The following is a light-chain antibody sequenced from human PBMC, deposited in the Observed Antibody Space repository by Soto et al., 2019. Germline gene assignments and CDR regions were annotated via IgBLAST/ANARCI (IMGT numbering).Light chain of an antibody. CDR3: QQYNNWPPT. CDR2: GAS. Sequence: EIVMTQSPATLSVSPGERATLSCRASQSVSSNLAWYQQKPGQAPRLLIYGASTRATGIPARFSGSGSGTEFPLTISSLQSEDFAVYYWQQYNNWPPTFGGGTEVEIK. CDR1: QSVSSN. J-gene: IGKJ4*01. V-gene: IGKV3-15*01.